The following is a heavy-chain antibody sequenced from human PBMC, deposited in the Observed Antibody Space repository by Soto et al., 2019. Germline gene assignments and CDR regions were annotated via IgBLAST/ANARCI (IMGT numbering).Heavy chain of an antibody. Sequence: ASVKVSCKASGSTFTGHYIHWVRQAPGQGLEWMGWINPNSGGTSYAQKFQGRVTMTRDTSITTAYMELSRLSSDDTAVYYCAKSGSFLRPSLGYLDYWGQGTLVTVSS. V-gene: IGHV1-2*02. CDR3: AKSGSFLRPSLGYLDY. CDR1: GSTFTGHY. CDR2: INPNSGGT. D-gene: IGHD1-26*01. J-gene: IGHJ4*02.